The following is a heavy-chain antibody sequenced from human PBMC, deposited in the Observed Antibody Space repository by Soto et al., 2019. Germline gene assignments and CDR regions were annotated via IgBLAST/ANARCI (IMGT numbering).Heavy chain of an antibody. CDR3: ARAIGPTLFDY. D-gene: IGHD3-22*01. V-gene: IGHV3-13*04. CDR1: GFTFSSYD. J-gene: IGHJ4*02. Sequence: EVQLVESGGGLVQPGGSLRLSCSASGFTFSSYDMHWVRQGTGKGLAWVSAIGTTGDTYYAGSVKGRFTISRENAKNSLYLQMNSLRAGDTAIYFCARAIGPTLFDYWGQGTLVTVSS. CDR2: IGTTGDT.